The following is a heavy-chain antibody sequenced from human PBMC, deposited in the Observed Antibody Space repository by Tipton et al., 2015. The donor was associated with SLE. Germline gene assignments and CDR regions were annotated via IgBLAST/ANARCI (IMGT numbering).Heavy chain of an antibody. CDR3: ARWGVLRYFDWLSTSFDP. Sequence: TLSLTCTVSGGSVSSNPHYWSWIRQPPGKGLEWIGDIHYTVSTNYNPSLNSRVTISVDTSKNQFSLKLSSVTAADTAVYYCARWGVLRYFDWLSTSFDPWGQGTLATVSS. D-gene: IGHD3-9*01. V-gene: IGHV4-61*01. CDR1: GGSVSSNPHY. J-gene: IGHJ5*02. CDR2: IHYTVST.